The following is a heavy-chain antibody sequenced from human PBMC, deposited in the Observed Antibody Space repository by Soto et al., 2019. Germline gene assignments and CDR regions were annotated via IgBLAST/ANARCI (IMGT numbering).Heavy chain of an antibody. CDR2: IYYSGST. CDR3: ARHPSNFWFDP. D-gene: IGHD4-4*01. CDR1: GGSISSSSYF. V-gene: IGHV4-39*01. J-gene: IGHJ5*02. Sequence: SETLSLTCTVSGGSISSSSYFWGWIRQPPGKGLEWIGSIYYSGSTYYNPSLKSRVTVSVDTSKNQFSLKLSSVTAADTAVYYCARHPSNFWFDPWGQGTLVTVS.